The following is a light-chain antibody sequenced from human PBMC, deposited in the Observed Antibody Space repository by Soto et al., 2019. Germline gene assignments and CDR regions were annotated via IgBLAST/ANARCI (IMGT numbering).Light chain of an antibody. CDR3: SSYTNSIAL. Sequence: QSVLTQPPSVSGAPGQRVTISCTGSRSNLGAGYDVQWYQQLPGTAPKLLIYGNNNRPSGVPDRFSGSKSGTSASLAITGLQAEDEADYYCSSYTNSIALFGGGTKLTVL. V-gene: IGLV1-40*01. J-gene: IGLJ2*01. CDR2: GNN. CDR1: RSNLGAGYD.